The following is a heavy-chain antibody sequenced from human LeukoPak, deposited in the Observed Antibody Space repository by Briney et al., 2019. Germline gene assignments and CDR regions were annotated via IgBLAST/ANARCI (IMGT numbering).Heavy chain of an antibody. J-gene: IGHJ4*02. Sequence: SETLSLTCAVYGGSFSGYYWSWIRQPPGKGLEWIGEINHSGSTNYNPSLKSRVTISVDTSRNQFSLKLSSVTAADTAVYYCARGSGYWGQGTLVTVSS. D-gene: IGHD3-10*01. V-gene: IGHV4-34*01. CDR1: GGSFSGYY. CDR2: INHSGST. CDR3: ARGSGY.